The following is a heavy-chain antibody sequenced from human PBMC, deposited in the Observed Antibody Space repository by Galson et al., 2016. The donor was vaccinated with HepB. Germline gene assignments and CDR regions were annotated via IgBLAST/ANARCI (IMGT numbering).Heavy chain of an antibody. CDR1: GFFFSGRA. CDR3: ASDDYSGGRGSPDY. CDR2: IHRYGATT. Sequence: SLRLSCAASGFFFSGRAMSWVRQAPGKGLKWVSGIHRYGATTGYAASVKGRFTISRDNSNNPLYLQMNSLTTEDTAVYYGASDDYSGGRGSPDYWGQGTLVTVFS. V-gene: IGHV3-23*01. J-gene: IGHJ4*02. D-gene: IGHD2-21*01.